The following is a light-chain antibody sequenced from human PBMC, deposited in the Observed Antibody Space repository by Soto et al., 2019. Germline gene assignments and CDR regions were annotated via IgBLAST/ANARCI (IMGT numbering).Light chain of an antibody. Sequence: DIQMTQSPSSLSASVGDRVTITCRASQIVRSNLNWYQQKPGKVPELLIYAASTLQPGVPSRFRDSGSGTDFTLTVSSLQPEDFATYHCQQTFSRPYTFGQGTKLEIE. J-gene: IGKJ2*01. CDR2: AAS. CDR3: QQTFSRPYT. V-gene: IGKV1-39*01. CDR1: QIVRSN.